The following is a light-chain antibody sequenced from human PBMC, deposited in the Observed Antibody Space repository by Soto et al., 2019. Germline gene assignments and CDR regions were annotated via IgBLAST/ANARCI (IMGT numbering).Light chain of an antibody. CDR3: QQHDSSPLS. CDR1: QGVSRY. V-gene: IGKV3-20*01. CDR2: GAS. J-gene: IGKJ4*01. Sequence: EMVLTQSPGTLSLSPGERATLSCRANQGVSRYLAWYQQKPGQAPRLLIYGASSRATGTPYRFSGSGSGTDFTLTISRLEPEDLAVYHCQQHDSSPLSFGGGTKVEIK.